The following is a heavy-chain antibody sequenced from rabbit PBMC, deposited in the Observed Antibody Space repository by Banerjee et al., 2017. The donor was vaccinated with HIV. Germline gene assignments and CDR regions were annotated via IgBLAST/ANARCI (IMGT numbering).Heavy chain of an antibody. Sequence: QQQLEESGGGLVKPGGTLTLTCKASGIDFSSYYYMWWVRQAPGKGLEWIAYIATGSSGRTGYASWAKGRFTISKTSSTTVTLQMTSLTAADTATYFCARDSSYDDFGDYGWLDLWGPGTLVTVS. V-gene: IGHV1S45*01. CDR3: ARDSSYDDFGDYGWLDL. J-gene: IGHJ6*01. CDR2: IATGSSGRT. CDR1: GIDFSSYYY. D-gene: IGHD2-1*01.